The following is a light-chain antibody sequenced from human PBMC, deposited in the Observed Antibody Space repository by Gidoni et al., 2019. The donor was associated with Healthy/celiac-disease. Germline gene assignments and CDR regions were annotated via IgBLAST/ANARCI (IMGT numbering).Light chain of an antibody. Sequence: EIVLTQSPATLSLSPGERDTLSCRASQSVSSYLAWYQQKPGQAPRLLIYDASNRATGIPARFSCSRYGTDFTLTISSLEPEDFAVYYCRQRSNWPTFGGGTKVEIK. V-gene: IGKV3-11*01. CDR2: DAS. CDR1: QSVSSY. CDR3: RQRSNWPT. J-gene: IGKJ4*01.